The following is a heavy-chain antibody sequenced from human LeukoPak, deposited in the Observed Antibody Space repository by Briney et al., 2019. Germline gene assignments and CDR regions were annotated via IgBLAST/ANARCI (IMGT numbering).Heavy chain of an antibody. CDR2: ISAYNGNT. J-gene: IGHJ4*02. CDR3: ARELRRAYYYDSSGYSRPDY. D-gene: IGHD3-22*01. Sequence: ASVKVSCKASGYTFTSYGISWVPQAPGQGLEWMGWISAYNGNTNYAQKLQGRVTMTTDTSTSTAYMELRSLRSDDTAVYYCARELRRAYYYDSSGYSRPDYWGQGTLVTVSS. V-gene: IGHV1-18*01. CDR1: GYTFTSYG.